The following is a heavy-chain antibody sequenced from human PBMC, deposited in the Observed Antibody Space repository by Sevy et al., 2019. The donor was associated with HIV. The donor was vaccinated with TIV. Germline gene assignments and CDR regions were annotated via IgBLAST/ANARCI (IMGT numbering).Heavy chain of an antibody. Sequence: GGSLRLSCEASGFTFSSYEMNWVRQAPGKGLEWVSYISSSGTTIKYADSVKGRFTISRDNAKNSLYMQMNSLRPEDTAVYYCARVDANYDKGFDPWGQGTLVTVSS. CDR3: ARVDANYDKGFDP. D-gene: IGHD3-22*01. CDR2: ISSSGTTI. J-gene: IGHJ5*02. V-gene: IGHV3-48*03. CDR1: GFTFSSYE.